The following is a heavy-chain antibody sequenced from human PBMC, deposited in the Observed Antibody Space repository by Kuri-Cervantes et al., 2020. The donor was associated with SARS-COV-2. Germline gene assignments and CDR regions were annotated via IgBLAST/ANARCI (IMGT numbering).Heavy chain of an antibody. CDR2: IFSNGDK. Sequence: SGPTLVKPTETLTLTCAVSGFSPTNPKMGVTWIRRPPGKALDWLALIFSNGDKSYNRSLRRGLTISRDTSKSQVFLTMTNVDPVDTATYFCARVLRLETLGLWFDPWGQGILVTVSS. CDR1: GFSPTNPKMG. CDR3: ARVLRLETLGLWFDP. J-gene: IGHJ5*01. D-gene: IGHD2/OR15-2a*01. V-gene: IGHV2-26*01.